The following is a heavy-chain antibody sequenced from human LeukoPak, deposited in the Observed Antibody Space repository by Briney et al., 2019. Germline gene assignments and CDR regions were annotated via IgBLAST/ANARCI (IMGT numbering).Heavy chain of an antibody. CDR3: AREATIAARRRWDWFDP. J-gene: IGHJ5*02. CDR1: GYTFTGYY. CDR2: INPNSGGT. V-gene: IGHV1-2*06. Sequence: ASVKVSCKASGYTFTGYYMHWVRQAPGQGLEWMGRINPNSGGTNYAQKFQGRVTMTRDTSISTAYMELSRLRPDDTAVYYCAREATIAARRRWDWFDPWGQGTLVTVSS. D-gene: IGHD6-6*01.